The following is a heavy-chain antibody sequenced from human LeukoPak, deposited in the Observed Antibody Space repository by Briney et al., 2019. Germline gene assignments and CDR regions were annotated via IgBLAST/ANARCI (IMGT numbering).Heavy chain of an antibody. D-gene: IGHD1-7*01. CDR2: ISGSGGST. Sequence: GGSLRLCCAASGFTFSSYGMSWVRQAPGKGLEWVSAISGSGGSTYYADSVKGRFTISRDNSKNTLYLQMNSLRAEDTAVYYCAKEVNWNYGSIGAYWGQGTLVTVSS. J-gene: IGHJ4*02. V-gene: IGHV3-23*01. CDR1: GFTFSSYG. CDR3: AKEVNWNYGSIGAY.